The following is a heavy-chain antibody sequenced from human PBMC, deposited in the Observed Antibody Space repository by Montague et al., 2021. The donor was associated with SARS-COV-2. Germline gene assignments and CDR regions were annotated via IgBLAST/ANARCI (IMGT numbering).Heavy chain of an antibody. CDR2: SYYSGTT. D-gene: IGHD3-10*01. CDR1: GDSFNSPKYY. V-gene: IGHV4-39*01. J-gene: IGHJ3*02. Sequence: ETLSLTCTVSGDSFNSPKYYCAWIRQPPGKGLEWIGSSYYSGTTYDSPSLRSQVTISVDTSKTQFSLKMYSVTAADTAVYYCARGSYGSGSYHAFDIWGQGTVVAVSS. CDR3: ARGSYGSGSYHAFDI.